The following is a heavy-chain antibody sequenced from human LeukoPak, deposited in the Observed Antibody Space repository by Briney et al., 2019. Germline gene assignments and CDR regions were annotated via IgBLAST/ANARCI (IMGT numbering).Heavy chain of an antibody. CDR2: ISYDGSNK. D-gene: IGHD2-15*01. CDR1: GFTFSSYA. Sequence: GRSLRLSCAASGFTFSSYAMHWVRQAPGKGLEWVAVISYDGSNKYYADSVKGRITISRDNSKNTLYLQMNSLRAEDTAVYYCAKGVGYCSGGSCQQFDYWGQGTLVTVSS. V-gene: IGHV3-30*04. J-gene: IGHJ4*02. CDR3: AKGVGYCSGGSCQQFDY.